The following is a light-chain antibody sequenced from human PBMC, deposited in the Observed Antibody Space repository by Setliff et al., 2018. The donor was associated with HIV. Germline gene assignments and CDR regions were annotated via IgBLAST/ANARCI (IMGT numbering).Light chain of an antibody. J-gene: IGLJ1*01. CDR3: CSYAGTYTYI. Sequence: QSVLTQPRSVSGSPGQSVTFSCTGSSSDVGAYNYVSWYQQHPGKAPKLIIYDVSKRPSGVPDRFSGSKSGDTASLTISGLQSEDEADYYCCSYAGTYTYILGTGTKVTVL. V-gene: IGLV2-11*01. CDR1: SSDVGAYNY. CDR2: DVS.